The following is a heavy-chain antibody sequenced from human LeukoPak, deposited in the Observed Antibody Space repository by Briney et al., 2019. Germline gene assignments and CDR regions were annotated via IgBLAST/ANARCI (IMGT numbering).Heavy chain of an antibody. D-gene: IGHD3-10*01. CDR1: GFSLSTSGVG. CDR2: IYWDDDK. V-gene: IGHV2-5*02. CDR3: AHKKSMVRGAPYGFDP. J-gene: IGHJ5*02. Sequence: SGPTLLKPTQTLTLTCTFSGFSLSTSGVGVGWIRQPPGKALEWLALIYWDDDKRYSPSLKSRLTITKDTSKNQVVLTMTNMDPVDTATYYCAHKKSMVRGAPYGFDPWGQGTLVTVSS.